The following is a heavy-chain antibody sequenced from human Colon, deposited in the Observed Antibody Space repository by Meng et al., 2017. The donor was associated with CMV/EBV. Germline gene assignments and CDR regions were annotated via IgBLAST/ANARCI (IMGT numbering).Heavy chain of an antibody. CDR1: GDSLRSSLQY. J-gene: IGHJ4*02. Sequence: VYGDSLRSSLQYWGWVRQPPGRGLEWIASFQYSGGANYNPSLKSRVTISIDTSKNQLSLRLRSVAAADTAVYYCARDLGTVNSGFDVWGQGTLVTVSS. D-gene: IGHD4-11*01. V-gene: IGHV4-39*07. CDR3: ARDLGTVNSGFDV. CDR2: FQYSGGA.